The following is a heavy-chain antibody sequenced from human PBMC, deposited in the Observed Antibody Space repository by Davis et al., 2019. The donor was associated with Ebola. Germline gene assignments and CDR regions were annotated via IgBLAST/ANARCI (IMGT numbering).Heavy chain of an antibody. CDR2: IDPSDSYT. J-gene: IGHJ6*02. CDR3: ARPKYYYYGMDV. Sequence: GESLKISCKGSGYYFTSYWISWVRQMPGRGLEWMGRIDPSDSYTNYSPSFQGHVTISADKSISTAYLQWSSLKASDTAMYYCARPKYYYYGMDVWGQGTTVTVSS. V-gene: IGHV5-10-1*01. CDR1: GYYFTSYW.